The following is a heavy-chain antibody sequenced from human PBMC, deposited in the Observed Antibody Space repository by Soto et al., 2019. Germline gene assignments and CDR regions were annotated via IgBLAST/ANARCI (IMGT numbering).Heavy chain of an antibody. CDR2: ISYDGSNK. V-gene: IGHV3-30*18. CDR1: GFTFSSYG. Sequence: VQLVESGGGVVQPGRSLRLSCAASGFTFSSYGMHWVRQAPGKGLEWVAVISYDGSNKYYADSVKGRFTISRDNSKNTLYLQMNSLRAEDTAVYYCAKDYYDSSGPFDYWGQGTLVTVSS. J-gene: IGHJ4*02. D-gene: IGHD3-22*01. CDR3: AKDYYDSSGPFDY.